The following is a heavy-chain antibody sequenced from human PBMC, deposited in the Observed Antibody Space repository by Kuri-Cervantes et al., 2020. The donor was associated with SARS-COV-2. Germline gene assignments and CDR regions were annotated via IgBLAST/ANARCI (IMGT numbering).Heavy chain of an antibody. V-gene: IGHV5-10-1*04. J-gene: IGHJ6*02. D-gene: IGHD4-23*01. CDR1: GYSFTSYW. CDR2: IDPSDSYT. Sequence: GESLKISCKGSGYSFTSYWISWVRQMPGKGLEWMGRIDPSDSYTNYSPSFQGQVTISADKSISTAYLQWSSLKASDTAMYYCASHVKVYGGNPYYYGMDVWGQGTTVTVSS. CDR3: ASHVKVYGGNPYYYGMDV.